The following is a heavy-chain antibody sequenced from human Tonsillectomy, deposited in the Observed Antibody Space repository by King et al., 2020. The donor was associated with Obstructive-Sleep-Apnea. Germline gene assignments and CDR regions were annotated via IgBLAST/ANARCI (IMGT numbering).Heavy chain of an antibody. J-gene: IGHJ4*02. CDR1: GFTFSNAW. V-gene: IGHV3-15*01. CDR3: TTVDVRERAFDY. D-gene: IGHD1-26*01. Sequence: VQLVESGGGLVKPGGSLRLSCAASGFTFSNAWMSWVRQAPGKGLEWVGRIKSKTDGGTTDYAAPVKGRFTISREDSKNTLYLQMNSLKTEDTAVYYCTTVDVRERAFDYWGQGTLVTVSS. CDR2: IKSKTDGGTT.